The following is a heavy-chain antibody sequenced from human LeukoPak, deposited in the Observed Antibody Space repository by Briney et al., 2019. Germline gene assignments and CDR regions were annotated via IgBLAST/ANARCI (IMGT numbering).Heavy chain of an antibody. J-gene: IGHJ4*02. CDR2: ISGSGGST. Sequence: GGSLRLSCAASGFTFSSYGMSWVRQAPGKGLEWVSAISGSGGSTYYADSVKGRFTISRDNSKNTLYLQMNSLRAEDTAVYYCAKVSYDYVWGSYPLYWGQGTLVTVSS. V-gene: IGHV3-23*01. CDR1: GFTFSSYG. CDR3: AKVSYDYVWGSYPLY. D-gene: IGHD3-16*02.